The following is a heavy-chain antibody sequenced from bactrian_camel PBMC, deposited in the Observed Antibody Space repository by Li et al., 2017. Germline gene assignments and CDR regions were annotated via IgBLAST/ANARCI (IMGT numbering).Heavy chain of an antibody. CDR2: IDGDGRT. CDR3: ATVLGTTPKDNY. V-gene: IGHV3S53*01. Sequence: HVQLVESGGGSVQTGGSLTLSCAATGPFYPTYCMGWFRQAPGKEREGVAAIDGDGRTSYADSVKGRFTISRDNAKNTVYLQMNSLKSEDTALYYCATVLGTTPKDNYWGQGTQVTVS. J-gene: IGHJ4*01. D-gene: IGHD5*01. CDR1: GPFYPTYC.